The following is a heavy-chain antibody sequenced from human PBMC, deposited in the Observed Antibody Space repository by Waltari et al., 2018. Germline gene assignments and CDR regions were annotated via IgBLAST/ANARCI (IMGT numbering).Heavy chain of an antibody. Sequence: EVQLLESGGGLVQPGGSLRLSCAASGFTFSSYAMSWVRQAPGKGLEWVPAISGSGGSTYYADSVKGRFTISRDNSKNTLYLQMNSLRAEDTAVYYCAKDSSANYDFWSGYYRYYYYGMDVWGQGTTVTVSS. J-gene: IGHJ6*02. D-gene: IGHD3-3*01. V-gene: IGHV3-23*01. CDR2: ISGSGGST. CDR3: AKDSSANYDFWSGYYRYYYYGMDV. CDR1: GFTFSSYA.